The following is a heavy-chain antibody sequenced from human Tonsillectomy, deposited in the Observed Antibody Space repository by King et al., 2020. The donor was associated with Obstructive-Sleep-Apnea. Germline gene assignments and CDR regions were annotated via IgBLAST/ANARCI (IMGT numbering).Heavy chain of an antibody. CDR3: ARDSYCGGDCYSDYFDY. D-gene: IGHD2-21*02. CDR1: GFTFSSYS. CDR2: ISSRSRTI. J-gene: IGHJ4*02. Sequence: VQLVESGGGLVQPGGSLRLSGAASGFTFSSYSMNWVRQAPGKGLEWVSYISSRSRTIYYADSVKGRFTISRDNAKNSLYLQMNSLRAEDTAVYYCARDSYCGGDCYSDYFDYWGQGTLVTVSS. V-gene: IGHV3-48*04.